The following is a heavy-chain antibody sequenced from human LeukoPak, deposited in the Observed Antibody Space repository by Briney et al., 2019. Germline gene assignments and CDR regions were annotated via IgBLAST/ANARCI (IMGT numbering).Heavy chain of an antibody. CDR1: EYTFTGYY. CDR3: ARDHLLFRQPPNWFDP. Sequence: ASVKVSCKASEYTFTGYYIHWVRQAPGQGLEWMGWINPNSGDTNYAQKFQDRVTMTSDTSISTAYMELSRLRSDDTAVYYCARDHLLFRQPPNWFDPWAREPWSPSPQ. V-gene: IGHV1-2*02. J-gene: IGHJ5*02. D-gene: IGHD1-14*01. CDR2: INPNSGDT.